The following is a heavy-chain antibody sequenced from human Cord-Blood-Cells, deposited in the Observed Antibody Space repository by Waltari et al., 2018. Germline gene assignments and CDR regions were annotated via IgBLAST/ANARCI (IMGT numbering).Heavy chain of an antibody. CDR2: ISSSSSTI. CDR1: GFNFSSYS. CDR3: ARDLRKVGMGWFDP. Sequence: EVQLVASGGGLVQPGGSLRLSCAASGFNFSSYSMNWVRQAPGKGLEWVSYISSSSSTIYYADSVKGRFTISRDNAKNSLYLQMNSLRDEDTAVYYCARDLRKVGMGWFDPWGQGTLVTVSS. J-gene: IGHJ5*02. D-gene: IGHD1-26*01. V-gene: IGHV3-48*02.